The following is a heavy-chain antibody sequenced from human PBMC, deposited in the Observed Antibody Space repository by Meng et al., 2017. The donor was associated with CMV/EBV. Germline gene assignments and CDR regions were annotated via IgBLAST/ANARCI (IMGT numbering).Heavy chain of an antibody. D-gene: IGHD3-3*01. CDR3: AGANYDFWSGYPLNYGMDV. V-gene: IGHV1-69*05. Sequence: SVKVSCKASGGTFSSYAISWVRQAPGQGLEWMGGIIPIFGTANYAQKFQGRVTITTDESTSTAYMELSSLRSEDTAVYYCAGANYDFWSGYPLNYGMDVWGKGTTVTVSS. CDR1: GGTFSSYA. CDR2: IIPIFGTA. J-gene: IGHJ6*04.